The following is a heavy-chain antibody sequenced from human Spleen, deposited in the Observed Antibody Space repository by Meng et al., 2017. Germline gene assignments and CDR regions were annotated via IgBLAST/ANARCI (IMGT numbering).Heavy chain of an antibody. CDR1: VYTFTGYN. Sequence: VQLLRSGAAVKKPGALRKFSYKASVYTFTGYNTHWVRQAPGQGLEWMGRINPNSGGTNYAQKFQGRVTMTRDTSISTAYMDLSGLRSDDTAVYYCARGSLLGLDFWGRGTLVTVSS. J-gene: IGHJ4*02. V-gene: IGHV1-2*06. CDR3: ARGSLLGLDF. D-gene: IGHD2-15*01. CDR2: INPNSGGT.